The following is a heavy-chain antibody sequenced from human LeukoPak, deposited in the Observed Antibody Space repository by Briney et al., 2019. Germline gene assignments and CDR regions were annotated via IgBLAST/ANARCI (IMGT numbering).Heavy chain of an antibody. V-gene: IGHV4-59*01. CDR1: GGSISSYY. Sequence: SETLSLTCTVSGGSISSYYWSWIRQPPGKGLEWIGYIYYSGSTNYNPSLKSRVTISVDTSKNQFSLKVSSVTAADTAVYYCARVGCSSTSCSTNYGMDVWGQGTTVTVSS. D-gene: IGHD2-2*02. CDR3: ARVGCSSTSCSTNYGMDV. J-gene: IGHJ6*02. CDR2: IYYSGST.